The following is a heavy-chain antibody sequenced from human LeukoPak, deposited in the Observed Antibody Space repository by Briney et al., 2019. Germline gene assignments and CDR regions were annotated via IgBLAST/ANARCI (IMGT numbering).Heavy chain of an antibody. D-gene: IGHD3-10*01. V-gene: IGHV3-30*18. Sequence: GGSLRLSCAASGFTFSSYGMHWVRQAPGKGLEWVVLISYDGSNKYYADSVKGRFTISRDNSKNKLYLQMNSLRAEDTAVYYCAKDLRYHGSGSYHAADYWGQGTLVTVSS. CDR1: GFTFSSYG. J-gene: IGHJ4*02. CDR2: ISYDGSNK. CDR3: AKDLRYHGSGSYHAADY.